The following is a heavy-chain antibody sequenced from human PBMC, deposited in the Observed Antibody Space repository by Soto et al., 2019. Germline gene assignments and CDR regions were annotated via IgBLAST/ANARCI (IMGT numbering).Heavy chain of an antibody. J-gene: IGHJ3*01. CDR1: GYTFRTYG. V-gene: IGHV1-18*01. D-gene: IGHD2-21*02. CDR2: ISVKNGQS. CDR3: ARYGDPEAFDV. Sequence: QVQLVQSGPEVRKPGDSVKVSCKASGYTFRTYGITWVRQAPGKGLEWMGWISVKNGQSNFAQKFQGSLSMTTDISTTTAYMELRSLRSDDTAVYYCARYGDPEAFDVWGQGTLVTVSS.